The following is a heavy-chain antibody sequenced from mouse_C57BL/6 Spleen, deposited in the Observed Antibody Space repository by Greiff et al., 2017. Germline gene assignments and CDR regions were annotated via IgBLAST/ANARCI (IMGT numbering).Heavy chain of an antibody. CDR1: GFTFSSYA. Sequence: EVMLVESGGGLVKPGGSLTLSCAASGFTFSSYAMSWVRQTPEKRLEWVATISDGGSYTYYPDNVKGRFTISRDNAKTNLYLQMSHLKSEDTAMYYCARDGNLYYFDYWGQGTTLTVSS. V-gene: IGHV5-4*01. CDR2: ISDGGSYT. CDR3: ARDGNLYYFDY. J-gene: IGHJ2*01. D-gene: IGHD4-1*01.